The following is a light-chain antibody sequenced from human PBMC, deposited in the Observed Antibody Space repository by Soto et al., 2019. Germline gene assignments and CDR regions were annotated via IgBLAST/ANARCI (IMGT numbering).Light chain of an antibody. V-gene: IGLV2-14*03. CDR3: NSYTSSNSYV. J-gene: IGLJ1*01. CDR1: SSDVGGYNY. Sequence: QSVRTQPASVSGSPGQWITISCTGTSSDVGGYNYVSWYQHHPGKGPKLIIYDVSDRPSGVSNRFSGSKSGNTASLTISGLQAEDEADYYCNSYTSSNSYVFGTGTKVTVL. CDR2: DVS.